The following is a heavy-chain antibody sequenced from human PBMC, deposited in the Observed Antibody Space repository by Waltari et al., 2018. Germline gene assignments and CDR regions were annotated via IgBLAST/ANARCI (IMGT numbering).Heavy chain of an antibody. CDR3: ARDHYYSKDV. V-gene: IGHV3-74*01. CDR1: GFLFRTYW. Sequence: EVQLVESGGGLVQPGGSLRLALEAFGFLFRTYWMPWGRQAPGKGLVWVSRIDNGDGSGTSYADSVKGRFTISRDNAKNTLYLQMNSLRAEDTGVYYCARDHYYSKDVWGTGTTVTVSS. CDR2: IDNGDGSGT. J-gene: IGHJ6*04.